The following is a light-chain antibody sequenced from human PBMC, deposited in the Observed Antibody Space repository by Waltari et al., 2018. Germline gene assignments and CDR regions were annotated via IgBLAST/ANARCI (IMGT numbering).Light chain of an antibody. CDR3: QQYGSSPPLT. CDR1: PRVSSSY. Sequence: EIVLTQPPGTLSLSPGERATLPCRASPRVSSSYLAWYQQKPGQAPRLLIYGASSRATGIPDRFSGSGSGTDFTLTISRLEPEDFAVYYCQQYGSSPPLTFGGGTKVEIK. J-gene: IGKJ4*01. V-gene: IGKV3-20*01. CDR2: GAS.